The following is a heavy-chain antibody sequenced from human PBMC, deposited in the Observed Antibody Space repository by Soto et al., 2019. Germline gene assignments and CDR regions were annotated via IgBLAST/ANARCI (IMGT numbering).Heavy chain of an antibody. CDR2: IHSAGSYT. Sequence: DVQLVESGGGSVQPGGSLSLSCAATGFTFSYYWMHWVRQAPGKGLVWVSRIHSAGSYTTDADSVKGRFTISRDNAKNTLYLQMNSLRAEDTAVYYCARGQWGAFDLWGQGTMVTVAS. J-gene: IGHJ3*01. V-gene: IGHV3-74*01. D-gene: IGHD1-26*01. CDR1: GFTFSYYW. CDR3: ARGQWGAFDL.